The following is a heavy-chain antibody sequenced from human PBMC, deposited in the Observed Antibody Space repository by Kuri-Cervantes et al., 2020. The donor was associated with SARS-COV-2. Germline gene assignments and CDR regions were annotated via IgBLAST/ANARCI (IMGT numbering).Heavy chain of an antibody. J-gene: IGHJ6*02. CDR2: ISGSGGST. Sequence: GGSLRLSCAASGFTFSSYAMSWVRQAPGNGLEWVSAISGSGGSTYYADSVKGRFTISRGNSKNTLYLQMNSLRAEDTAVYYCAKSVGDFWSGYPEAYYYYGMDVWGQGTTVTVSS. V-gene: IGHV3-23*01. D-gene: IGHD3-3*01. CDR3: AKSVGDFWSGYPEAYYYYGMDV. CDR1: GFTFSSYA.